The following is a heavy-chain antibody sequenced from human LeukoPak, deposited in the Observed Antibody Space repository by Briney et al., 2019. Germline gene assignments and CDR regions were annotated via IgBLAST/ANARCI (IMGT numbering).Heavy chain of an antibody. CDR2: MNPNSGNT. J-gene: IGHJ3*02. V-gene: IGHV1-8*02. CDR1: GYTFTSYD. D-gene: IGHD6-13*01. Sequence: ASVKVSCKASGYTFTSYDINWVRQATGQGLEWMGWMNPNSGNTGYAQKFQGRVTMTRNTSISTAYMELSSLRSEDTAVYYCARGLLATAADVDAFDIWGQGTMVTVSS. CDR3: ARGLLATAADVDAFDI.